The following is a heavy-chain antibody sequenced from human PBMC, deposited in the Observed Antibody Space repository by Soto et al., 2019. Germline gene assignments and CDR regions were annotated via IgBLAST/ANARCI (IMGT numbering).Heavy chain of an antibody. V-gene: IGHV3-23*01. D-gene: IGHD6-19*01. Sequence: GGSLRLSCAASGFTFSSYAMSWVRQAPGKGLEWVSAISGSGGSTYYADSVKGRFTISRDNSKNTLYLQMNSLRAEDTAVYYCAKDPIAVAGGSPYFEYWGQGTLVTVSS. CDR3: AKDPIAVAGGSPYFEY. CDR1: GFTFSSYA. CDR2: ISGSGGST. J-gene: IGHJ4*02.